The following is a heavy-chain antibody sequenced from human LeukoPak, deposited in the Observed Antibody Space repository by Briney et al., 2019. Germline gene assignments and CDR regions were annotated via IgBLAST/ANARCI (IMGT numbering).Heavy chain of an antibody. V-gene: IGHV3-23*01. J-gene: IGHJ4*02. CDR2: ISGSGGST. Sequence: AGGSLRLSCAASGFTFSSYAMSWVRQARGKGLEWVSAISGSGGSTYYADSVKGRFTISRDNSKNTLYLQMNSLRAEDTAVYYCAKTPRGYSYGLVDYWGQGTLVTVSS. CDR3: AKTPRGYSYGLVDY. D-gene: IGHD5-18*01. CDR1: GFTFSSYA.